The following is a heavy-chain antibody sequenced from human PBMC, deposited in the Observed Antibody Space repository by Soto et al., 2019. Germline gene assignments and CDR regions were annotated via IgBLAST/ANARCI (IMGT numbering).Heavy chain of an antibody. J-gene: IGHJ6*01. CDR3: ARDRAIHYGTGV. Sequence: ASVPVSCNASGYTFTSYDINWVRQAAGQGLEWMGWMNTNSGNTGYAQKFQGRVTMTRNTAISTAYMELRSLRSEETAFAYVARDRAIHYGTGVWGQVTTVT. CDR2: MNTNSGNT. V-gene: IGHV1-8*01. CDR1: GYTFTSYD.